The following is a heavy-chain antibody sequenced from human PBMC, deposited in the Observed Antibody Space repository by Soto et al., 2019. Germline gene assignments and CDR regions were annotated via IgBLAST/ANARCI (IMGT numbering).Heavy chain of an antibody. CDR2: IYYSGST. CDR3: ARHPGVYGSGSYYNY. V-gene: IGHV4-39*01. J-gene: IGHJ4*02. Sequence: SETLSLTCTVSGGSISSSSYYWGWIRQPLGKGLEWIGSIYYSGSTYYNPSLKSRVTISVDTSKSQFSLKLSSVTAADTAVYYCARHPGVYGSGSYYNYWGQGTLVTVSS. D-gene: IGHD3-10*01. CDR1: GGSISSSSYY.